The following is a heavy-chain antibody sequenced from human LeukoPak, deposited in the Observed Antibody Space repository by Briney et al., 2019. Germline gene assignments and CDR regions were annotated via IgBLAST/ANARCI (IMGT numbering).Heavy chain of an antibody. D-gene: IGHD4-17*01. CDR3: APGVVEDYVFDY. CDR1: GYTFTSYD. J-gene: IGHJ4*02. CDR2: MNPNSGNT. V-gene: IGHV1-8*03. Sequence: ASVKASCKASGYTFTSYDINWVRQATGQGLEWMGWMNPNSGNTGYAQKFQGRVTLTRNTSISTAYMELSSLRSEDTAVYYCAPGVVEDYVFDYWGQGTLVTVSS.